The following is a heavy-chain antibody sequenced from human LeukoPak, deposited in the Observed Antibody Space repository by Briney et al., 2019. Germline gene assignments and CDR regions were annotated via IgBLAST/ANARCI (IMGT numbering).Heavy chain of an antibody. J-gene: IGHJ3*02. CDR3: ARVTTYYYDSDSYFDAFDI. D-gene: IGHD3-22*01. V-gene: IGHV3-11*01. Sequence: GGSLRLSCAASGFTFSDYYMSWIRQAPGKGLEWISYISSSGETKYYADSVKGRFTISRDSAKNLLYLQMNSLRAEDTAVYYCARVTTYYYDSDSYFDAFDIWGQGTTVTVTS. CDR2: ISSSGETK. CDR1: GFTFSDYY.